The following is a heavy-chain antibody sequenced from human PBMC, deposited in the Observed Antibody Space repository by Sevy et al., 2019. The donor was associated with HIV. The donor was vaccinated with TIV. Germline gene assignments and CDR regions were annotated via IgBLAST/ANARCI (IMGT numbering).Heavy chain of an antibody. CDR2: IYSGGST. CDR3: ARALDVHSAGGAFDI. J-gene: IGHJ3*02. D-gene: IGHD3-10*01. Sequence: GGSLKLSCAASGFTVSSNYMSWVRQAPGKGLEWVSVIYSGGSTYYADSVKGRFTISRDNSKNTLYLQMNSLRAEDTAVYYCARALDVHSAGGAFDIWGQGTMVTVSS. CDR1: GFTVSSNY. V-gene: IGHV3-53*01.